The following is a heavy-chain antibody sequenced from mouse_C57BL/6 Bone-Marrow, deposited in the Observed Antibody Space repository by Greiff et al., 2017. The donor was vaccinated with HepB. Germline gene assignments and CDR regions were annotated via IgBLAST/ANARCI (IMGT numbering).Heavy chain of an antibody. CDR1: GFTFSDYG. V-gene: IGHV5-17*01. CDR2: IISGSSTI. J-gene: IGHJ4*01. D-gene: IGHD2-2*01. Sequence: EVMLVESGGGLVKPGGSLKLSCAASGFTFSDYGMHWVRQAPEKGLEWVAYIISGSSTIYYADTVKGRFTISRDNAKNTLFLQMTSLRSEDTAMYYCARRLRRPHYYAMDYWGQGTSVTVSS. CDR3: ARRLRRPHYYAMDY.